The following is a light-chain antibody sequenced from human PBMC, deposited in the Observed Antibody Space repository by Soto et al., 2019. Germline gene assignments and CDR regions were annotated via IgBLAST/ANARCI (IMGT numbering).Light chain of an antibody. CDR2: EVS. J-gene: IGLJ2*01. V-gene: IGLV2-14*01. CDR1: SSDVGGYNY. CDR3: SSYTRSSTVV. Sequence: QSALTQLASVSGSPGQSITISCTGTSSDVGGYNYVSWYQHHPGKAPKLMIYEVSNRPSGVSNRFSGSKSGNTASLTISGLQAEDEADYYCSSYTRSSTVVFGGGTKVTVL.